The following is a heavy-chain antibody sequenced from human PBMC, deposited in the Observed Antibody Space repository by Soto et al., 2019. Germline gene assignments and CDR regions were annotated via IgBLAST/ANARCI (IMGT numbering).Heavy chain of an antibody. CDR3: ERAKVSFLEWLAFDY. J-gene: IGHJ4*02. CDR2: ISSSSSTI. V-gene: IGHV3-48*02. CDR1: GFTFSSYS. D-gene: IGHD3-3*01. Sequence: WSLRLPCSASGFTFSSYSMNWVRQAPGKGLEWVSYISSSSSTIYYADSVKGRFTISRDNAKNSLYLQMNSLRDEDTAVYYCERAKVSFLEWLAFDYWGQGTLVTVSS.